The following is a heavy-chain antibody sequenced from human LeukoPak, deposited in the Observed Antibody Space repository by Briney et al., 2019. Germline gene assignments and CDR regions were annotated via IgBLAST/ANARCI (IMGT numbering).Heavy chain of an antibody. CDR2: MNPNSGNT. CDR1: AYTFTSYD. CDR3: ARGPLGDPSDY. Sequence: ASVKVSCKAYAYTFTSYDINWVRQATGQGLEWMGWMNPNSGNTVYAQKFQGRVTMTRNTSISTAYMELSSLRSEDTAVYYCARGPLGDPSDYWGQGTLVTVSS. J-gene: IGHJ4*02. V-gene: IGHV1-8*01.